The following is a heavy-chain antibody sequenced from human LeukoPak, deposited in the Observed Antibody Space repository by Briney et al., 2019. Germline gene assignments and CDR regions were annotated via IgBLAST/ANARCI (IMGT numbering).Heavy chain of an antibody. V-gene: IGHV1-18*01. Sequence: ASVKVSCKASGYTFTSYGISWVRQAPGQGLEWMGWISAYNGNTNYAQKLQGRVTMTTDTSTSTAYMELRSLRSEDTAVYYCAREGTLTQRYFDGIGAFDIWGQGTMVTVSS. CDR2: ISAYNGNT. CDR1: GYTFTSYG. CDR3: AREGTLTQRYFDGIGAFDI. D-gene: IGHD3-9*01. J-gene: IGHJ3*02.